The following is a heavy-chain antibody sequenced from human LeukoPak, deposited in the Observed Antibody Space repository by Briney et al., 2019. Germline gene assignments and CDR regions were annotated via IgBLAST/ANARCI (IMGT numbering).Heavy chain of an antibody. CDR2: IYHSGST. CDR3: ARAGTSSSWYNFEARWWFDP. CDR1: GYSISSGYY. D-gene: IGHD6-13*01. V-gene: IGHV4-38-2*02. J-gene: IGHJ5*02. Sequence: SETLSLTCTVSGYSISSGYYWGWIRQPPGKGLEWIGSIYHSGSTYYNPSLKSRVTISVDASKNQFSLKLSSVTAADTAVYYCARAGTSSSWYNFEARWWFDPWGQGTLVTVSS.